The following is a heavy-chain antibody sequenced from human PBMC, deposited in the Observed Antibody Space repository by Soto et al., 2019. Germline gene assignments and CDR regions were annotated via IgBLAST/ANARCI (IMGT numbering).Heavy chain of an antibody. J-gene: IGHJ6*02. CDR1: GFTFSSYD. D-gene: IGHD1-26*01. Sequence: EVQLLEYGGGLVQPGGYLRLSCAASGFTFSSYDMSWVRQAPGKVLEWVAAISGSGGSTYYADSVKGRFTISRDNSKNTLYLQMNRLRADDTAVYYCANLRIVGARVGYYGMDVWGRGTTVTVSS. CDR2: ISGSGGST. V-gene: IGHV3-23*01. CDR3: ANLRIVGARVGYYGMDV.